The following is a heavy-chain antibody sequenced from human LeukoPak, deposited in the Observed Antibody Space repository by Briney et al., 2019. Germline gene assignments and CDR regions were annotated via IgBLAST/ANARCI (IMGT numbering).Heavy chain of an antibody. CDR3: ARELLEGERPFDY. V-gene: IGHV1-18*01. Sequence: ASVKVSCKASGYTFTSYGISWVRQAPGQGLEWLGWISAYNDNTDYAQKLQGRVTMTTDTSTSTTYMELRSLRSDDTAVYYCARELLEGERPFDYWGQGTLVTVSS. CDR2: ISAYNDNT. D-gene: IGHD3-16*01. J-gene: IGHJ4*02. CDR1: GYTFTSYG.